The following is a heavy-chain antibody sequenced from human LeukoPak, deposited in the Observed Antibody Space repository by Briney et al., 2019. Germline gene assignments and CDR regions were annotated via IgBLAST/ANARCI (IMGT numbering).Heavy chain of an antibody. V-gene: IGHV3-74*03. CDR1: GFAINNYW. D-gene: IGHD3-10*01. J-gene: IGHJ4*02. CDR3: ARDNGVESFDY. CDR2: VNGDVSIT. Sequence: GGSLRLSCAASGFAINNYWMHWVRQAPGKGLVWVSRVNGDVSITTYADSVKGRFTISRDNAKNTLYLQMNSLRAEDTAVYFCARDNGVESFDYWGQGTLVTVSS.